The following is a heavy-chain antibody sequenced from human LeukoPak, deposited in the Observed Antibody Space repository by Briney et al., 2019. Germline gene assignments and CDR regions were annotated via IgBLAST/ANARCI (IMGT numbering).Heavy chain of an antibody. Sequence: GGSLRLSCAASGFTFNDYAMHWVRQAPGKGLEWVAFISYDGSNKYYADSVKGRFTISRDNSKNALYLQMNSLRAEDTAVYYCARDEYRSRGYYFDYWGQGTLVTVSS. D-gene: IGHD6-6*01. CDR2: ISYDGSNK. CDR1: GFTFNDYA. CDR3: ARDEYRSRGYYFDY. J-gene: IGHJ4*02. V-gene: IGHV3-30-3*01.